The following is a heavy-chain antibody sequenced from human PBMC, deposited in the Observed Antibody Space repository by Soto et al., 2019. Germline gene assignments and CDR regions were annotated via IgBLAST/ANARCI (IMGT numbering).Heavy chain of an antibody. V-gene: IGHV1-69*13. CDR3: ARDQMLYYYDSSGYFVY. CDR2: IIPIFGTA. D-gene: IGHD3-22*01. Sequence: ASVKVSCKASGGTFSSCAINWVRQAPGQGLEWMGGIIPIFGTANYAQKFQGRVTITADESTSTAYMELSSLRSEDTAVYYCARDQMLYYYDSSGYFVYWGQGTLVTV. J-gene: IGHJ4*02. CDR1: GGTFSSCA.